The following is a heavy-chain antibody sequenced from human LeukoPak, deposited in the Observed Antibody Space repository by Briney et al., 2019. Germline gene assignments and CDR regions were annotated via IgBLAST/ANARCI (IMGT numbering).Heavy chain of an antibody. V-gene: IGHV3-53*01. CDR2: IYSGGST. J-gene: IGHJ3*02. CDR3: ARSRIRGAFDI. Sequence: PGGSLRLSCAASGFTVSSNYMSWVRQAPGKGLEWVSVIYSGGSTYYAGSVKGRFTISRDNSKNTLYLQMNSLRAEDTAVYYCARSRIRGAFDIWGQGTMVTVSS. CDR1: GFTVSSNY. D-gene: IGHD3-10*01.